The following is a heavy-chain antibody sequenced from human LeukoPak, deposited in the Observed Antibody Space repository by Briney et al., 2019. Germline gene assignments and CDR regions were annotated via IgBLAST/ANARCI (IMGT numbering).Heavy chain of an antibody. D-gene: IGHD3-22*01. CDR2: IYYSGST. CDR1: GGSISSSSYY. CDR3: ARPSNHYDTSGYRGFDP. J-gene: IGHJ5*02. V-gene: IGHV4-39*01. Sequence: PSETLSLTCTVSGGSISSSSYYWGWIRQPPGKGLEWIGSIYYSGSTYYNPSLKSRVTISVDRSKKQFSLKMSSVTAADTAVYYCARPSNHYDTSGYRGFDPWGQGTLVTISS.